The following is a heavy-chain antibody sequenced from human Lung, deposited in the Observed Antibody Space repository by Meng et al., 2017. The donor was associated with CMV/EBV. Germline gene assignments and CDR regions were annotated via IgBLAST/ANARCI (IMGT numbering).Heavy chain of an antibody. CDR2: INQDGSEK. CDR1: GFTFSSYW. V-gene: IGHV3-7*01. CDR3: ARRPWGLDV. J-gene: IGHJ6*02. Sequence: SCAASGFTFSSYWMSWVRQAPGKGLEWVANINQDGSEKYYVDSVEGRFTISRDNAKDSLYLQMNALRAEDTAVYYCARRPWGLDVWGQGTTVTGAS.